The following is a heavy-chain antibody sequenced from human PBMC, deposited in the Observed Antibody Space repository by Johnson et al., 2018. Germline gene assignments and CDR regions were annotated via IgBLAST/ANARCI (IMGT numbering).Heavy chain of an antibody. J-gene: IGHJ6*02. CDR2: IKSKTDGGRT. D-gene: IGHD1-7*01. CDR3: TTDPHGTRFYYDSGMDV. CDR1: GFTFSNAW. V-gene: IGHV3-15*01. Sequence: VQLVESGGGLVKPGGSLGLSCAASGFTFSNAWMSGVRQAPGKGLEWVGRIKSKTDGGRTDYAAPVKGRSTISRDDSKNTLYLQMNSLKNEDTDVYYCTTDPHGTRFYYDSGMDVWGQGTTVTVSS.